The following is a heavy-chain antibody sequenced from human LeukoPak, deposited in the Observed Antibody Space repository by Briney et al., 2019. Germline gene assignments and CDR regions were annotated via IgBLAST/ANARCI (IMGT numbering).Heavy chain of an antibody. D-gene: IGHD5-18*01. CDR3: TPHSYGSY. CDR1: GFTFSNAW. J-gene: IGHJ4*02. Sequence: GGSLRLSCAASGFTFSNAWMNWVRQAPGKGLEWVGLIKTKPDGETTDYAAPVKGRFTISRDDSKNTLYLQMNSLKTGDTAVYYCTPHSYGSYWGQGTLVTVSS. CDR2: IKTKPDGETT. V-gene: IGHV3-15*01.